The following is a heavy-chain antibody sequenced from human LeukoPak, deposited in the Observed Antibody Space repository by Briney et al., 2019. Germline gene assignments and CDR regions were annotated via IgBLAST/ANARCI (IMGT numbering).Heavy chain of an antibody. V-gene: IGHV3-74*01. CDR3: ARNGVTAALDI. Sequence: GGSLRLSCAASGFTFTTYWMHWVRHAPGKGLVWVSRIKTDGSSTSYADSVKGRFTISRDNAKNTLYLQMNSLRAEDTAVYYCARNGVTAALDIWGQGAMVTVSS. CDR1: GFTFTTYW. D-gene: IGHD2-8*01. CDR2: IKTDGSST. J-gene: IGHJ3*02.